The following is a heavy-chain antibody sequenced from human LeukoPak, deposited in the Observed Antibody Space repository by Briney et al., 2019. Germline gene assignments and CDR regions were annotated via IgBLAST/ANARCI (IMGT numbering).Heavy chain of an antibody. D-gene: IGHD6-13*01. V-gene: IGHV3-23*01. Sequence: PGGSLRLSCAASGFTFSSYAMSWVRQAPGKGREWVSAISGSGGSTYYADSVKGRFTISRDNSKNTLYLQMNSLRAEETAVYYCAKDRSSSWSPVNFQHWGQGTLVTVSS. CDR1: GFTFSSYA. J-gene: IGHJ1*01. CDR2: ISGSGGST. CDR3: AKDRSSSWSPVNFQH.